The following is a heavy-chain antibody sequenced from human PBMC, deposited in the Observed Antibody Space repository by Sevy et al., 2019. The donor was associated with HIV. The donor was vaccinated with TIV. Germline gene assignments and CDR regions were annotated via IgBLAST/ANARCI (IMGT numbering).Heavy chain of an antibody. CDR2: ISYDGSKK. Sequence: GGSLRLSCAASGFTFSSYALVWVRQAPGKGLEWVSLISYDGSKKYYSDSVKGRFAISRDESKTTLFLQMNSLRSEETAISYCARVGVSYCTDDCYHRFDYWGRGTLVTVSS. J-gene: IGHJ4*02. D-gene: IGHD2-21*02. V-gene: IGHV3-30*09. CDR1: GFTFSSYA. CDR3: ARVGVSYCTDDCYHRFDY.